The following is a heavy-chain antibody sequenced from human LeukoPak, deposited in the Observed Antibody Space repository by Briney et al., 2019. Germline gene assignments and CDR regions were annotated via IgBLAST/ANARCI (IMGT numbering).Heavy chain of an antibody. CDR1: GFTFSSCM. CDR3: ARGLRFGLGFDP. D-gene: IGHD3-10*01. Sequence: TGGSLRLSCAASGFTFSSCMNWIRQPPGKGLEWIGEITHSGSTNYNPSLKSRVTISVDTSKNQFSLKLSSVTAADTAVYYCARGLRFGLGFDPWGQGTLVTVSS. V-gene: IGHV4-34*01. CDR2: ITHSGST. J-gene: IGHJ5*02.